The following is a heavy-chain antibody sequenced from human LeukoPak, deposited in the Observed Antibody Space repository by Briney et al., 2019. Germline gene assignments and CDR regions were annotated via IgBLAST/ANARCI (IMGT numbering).Heavy chain of an antibody. J-gene: IGHJ4*02. CDR1: GFTFSNAW. CDR2: IKSKTDGGTT. V-gene: IGHV3-15*01. CDR3: TTEEQWLPYYFDY. Sequence: GGSLRLSCAASGFTFSNAWMSWVRQAPGKGLEWVGRIKSKTDGGTTDYAAPVKGRFTISRDDSKNTLYLQMNSLKTEDTAVYYCTTEEQWLPYYFDYWGQGTLVTVSS. D-gene: IGHD6-19*01.